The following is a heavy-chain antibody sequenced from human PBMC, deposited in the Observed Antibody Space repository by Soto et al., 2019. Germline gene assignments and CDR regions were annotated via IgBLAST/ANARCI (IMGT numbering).Heavy chain of an antibody. V-gene: IGHV3-21*01. CDR3: ARDPREYYYGSGSYMGLWFDP. J-gene: IGHJ5*02. CDR2: ISSSSSYI. D-gene: IGHD3-10*01. Sequence: GGSLRLSCAASGFTFSSYSMNWVRQAPGKGLEWVSSISSSSSYIYYADSVKGRFTISGDNAKNSLYLQMNSLRAEDTAVYYCARDPREYYYGSGSYMGLWFDPWGQGTLVTVSS. CDR1: GFTFSSYS.